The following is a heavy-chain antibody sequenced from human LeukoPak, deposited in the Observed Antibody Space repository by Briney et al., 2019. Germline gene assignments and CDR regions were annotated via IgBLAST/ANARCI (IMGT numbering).Heavy chain of an antibody. CDR2: TSVNNGDT. D-gene: IGHD3-9*01. CDR1: GYMFNIYG. J-gene: IGHJ4*02. Sequence: ASVKVSCKASGYMFNIYGISWVRQAPGQGLEWMAWTSVNNGDTKYGQKFQGRVTVTTDTSTSTVYLELRRLGPDDTAVYYCVRDQYLNVMTGFDDWGQGTLVTVSS. CDR3: VRDQYLNVMTGFDD. V-gene: IGHV1-18*01.